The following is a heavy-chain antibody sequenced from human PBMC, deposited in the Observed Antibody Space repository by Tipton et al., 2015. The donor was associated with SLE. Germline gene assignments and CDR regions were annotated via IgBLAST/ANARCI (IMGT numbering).Heavy chain of an antibody. CDR1: GGSVSSGSYY. V-gene: IGHV4-61*01. J-gene: IGHJ3*02. CDR3: ARGSSRHGAFDI. D-gene: IGHD2-2*01. Sequence: TLSLTCTVSGGSVSSGSYYWSWIRQPPGKGLEWIGYIYYSGSTNYNPSLKSRVTISVDTSKNQFSLKLSSVTAADTAVYYCARGSSRHGAFDIWGQGTMVTVSS. CDR2: IYYSGST.